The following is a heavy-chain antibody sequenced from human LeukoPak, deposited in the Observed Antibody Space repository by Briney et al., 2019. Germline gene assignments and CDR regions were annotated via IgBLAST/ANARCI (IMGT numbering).Heavy chain of an antibody. CDR2: IRSKAYGGTT. V-gene: IGHV3-49*04. D-gene: IGHD3-9*01. CDR3: TTEGDILTRYGMDV. CDR1: GFTFNSYA. J-gene: IGHJ6*02. Sequence: PGGSLRLSCAASGFTFNSYAMSWVRQAPGKGLEWVGFIRSKAYGGTTEYAASVKGRFTISRDDSKSIAYLQMNSLKTEDTAVYYCTTEGDILTRYGMDVWGQGTTVTVSS.